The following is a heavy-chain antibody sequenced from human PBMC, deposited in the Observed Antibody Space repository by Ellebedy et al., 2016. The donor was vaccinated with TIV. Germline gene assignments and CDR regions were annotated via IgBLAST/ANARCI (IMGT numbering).Heavy chain of an antibody. CDR1: GGSFSGYY. V-gene: IGHV4-34*01. CDR3: ARDWIVAAGTEAFDI. Sequence: SETLSLTXAVYGGSFSGYYWSWVRQPPGKGLEWIGEIYHSGSTNYNPSLKSRVTISVDKSKNQFSLRLSSVTAADTAVYYCARDWIVAAGTEAFDIWGQGTMVTVSS. J-gene: IGHJ3*02. CDR2: IYHSGST. D-gene: IGHD6-13*01.